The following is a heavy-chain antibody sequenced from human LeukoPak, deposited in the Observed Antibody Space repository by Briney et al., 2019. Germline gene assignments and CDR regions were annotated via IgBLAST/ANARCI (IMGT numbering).Heavy chain of an antibody. J-gene: IGHJ4*02. D-gene: IGHD6-6*01. CDR1: GGSISSYY. CDR2: IYTSGST. CDR3: ARDEYSSSGNYYFDY. V-gene: IGHV4-4*07. Sequence: SETLPLTCTVSGGSISSYYWSWIRQPAGKGLEWIGRIYTSGSTNYNPSLKSRVTMSVDTSKNQFSLKLSSVTAADTAVYYCARDEYSSSGNYYFDYWGQGTLVTVSS.